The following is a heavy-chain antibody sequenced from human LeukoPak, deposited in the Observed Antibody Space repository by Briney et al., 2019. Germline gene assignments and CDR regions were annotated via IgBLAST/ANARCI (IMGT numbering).Heavy chain of an antibody. Sequence: GGSLRLSCAASGFTFSSYGMHWVRQAPGKGLEWVAFIRYDGSNKYYADSVKGRFTISRDNSKNTLYLQMNSLRAEDTAVYYCAKDSNAYCGGDCYPYFDYWGQGTLVTASS. CDR3: AKDSNAYCGGDCYPYFDY. CDR1: GFTFSSYG. D-gene: IGHD2-21*02. J-gene: IGHJ4*02. CDR2: IRYDGSNK. V-gene: IGHV3-30*02.